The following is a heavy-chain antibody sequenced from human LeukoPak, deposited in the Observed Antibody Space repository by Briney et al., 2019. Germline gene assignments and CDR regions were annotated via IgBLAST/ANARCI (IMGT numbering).Heavy chain of an antibody. Sequence: PSETLSLTCTVSGGSISSYHWSWIRQPAGKGLEWIGRIYTSGSTNYNPSLKSRVTMSVDTSKNQFSLKLSSVTAADTAVYYCARVYYDFWSGYYTGAYFDYWGQGTLVTVSS. V-gene: IGHV4-4*07. D-gene: IGHD3-3*01. CDR2: IYTSGST. CDR1: GGSISSYH. J-gene: IGHJ4*02. CDR3: ARVYYDFWSGYYTGAYFDY.